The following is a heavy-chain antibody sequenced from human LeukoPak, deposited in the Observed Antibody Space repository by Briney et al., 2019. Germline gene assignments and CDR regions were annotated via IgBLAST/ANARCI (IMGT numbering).Heavy chain of an antibody. CDR3: AKVSLELQYYYYYMDV. V-gene: IGHV3-23*01. Sequence: GGSLRLSCAASGFTFSSYAMSWVRQAPGKGLEWVSAISGSGGSTYYADSVKGRFTISRDNSKNTLYLQMNSLRAEDTAVYYCAKVSLELQYYYYYMDVWGKGTTVTVSS. J-gene: IGHJ6*03. CDR2: ISGSGGST. D-gene: IGHD1-26*01. CDR1: GFTFSSYA.